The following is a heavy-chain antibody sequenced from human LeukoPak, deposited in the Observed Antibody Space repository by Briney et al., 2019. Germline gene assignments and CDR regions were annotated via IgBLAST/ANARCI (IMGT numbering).Heavy chain of an antibody. CDR2: IYYSGST. J-gene: IGHJ6*04. Sequence: PSETLSLTCTVSGGSISSYYWSWIRQPPGKGVEWIGYIYYSGSTIYHPSLKSRVTISVDTSKNQFSLKLTSVTAADTAVYYCARVEYCSGTSCYTDVWGKGTTVTVSS. D-gene: IGHD2-2*02. V-gene: IGHV4-59*12. CDR1: GGSISSYY. CDR3: ARVEYCSGTSCYTDV.